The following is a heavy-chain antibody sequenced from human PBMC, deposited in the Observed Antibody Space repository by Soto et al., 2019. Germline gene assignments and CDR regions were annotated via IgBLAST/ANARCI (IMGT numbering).Heavy chain of an antibody. D-gene: IGHD1-26*01. Sequence: QTLSLTCAISGDSVSNNTAAWNWIRQSPSRGLEWLGRTYYRSRWYNDYVVSVISRITIKPDTSRNQFSLQLTSVTPEDTAVYYCARVLSGYFDYWGQGTLVTVS. CDR2: TYYRSRWYN. V-gene: IGHV6-1*01. CDR1: GDSVSNNTAA. J-gene: IGHJ4*02. CDR3: ARVLSGYFDY.